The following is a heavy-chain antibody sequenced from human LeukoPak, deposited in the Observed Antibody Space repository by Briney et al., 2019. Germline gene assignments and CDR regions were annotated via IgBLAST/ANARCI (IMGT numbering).Heavy chain of an antibody. CDR2: IIPILGIA. CDR1: GGTFSSYA. CDR3: ARDLPLDSGY. V-gene: IGHV1-69*04. Sequence: GASVKVSCKASGGTFSSYAISWVRQAPGQGLEWMGRIIPILGIANYAQKLQGRVTMTTDTSTSTAYMELRSLRSDDTAVYYCARDLPLDSGYWGQGTLVTVSS. J-gene: IGHJ4*02. D-gene: IGHD3-10*01.